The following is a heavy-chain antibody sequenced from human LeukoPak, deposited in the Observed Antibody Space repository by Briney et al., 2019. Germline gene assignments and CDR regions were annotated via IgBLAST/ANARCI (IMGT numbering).Heavy chain of an antibody. J-gene: IGHJ4*02. Sequence: PGRSLRLSCATSGFTFSNYGMHWVRQAPGKGLEWVAVISYDGSNKYYADSVKGRFTISRDNSKNTLDLQMNSLRAEDTAVYYCAKADEMNMDYWGQGTLVTVSS. V-gene: IGHV3-30*18. CDR3: AKADEMNMDY. D-gene: IGHD2/OR15-2a*01. CDR2: ISYDGSNK. CDR1: GFTFSNYG.